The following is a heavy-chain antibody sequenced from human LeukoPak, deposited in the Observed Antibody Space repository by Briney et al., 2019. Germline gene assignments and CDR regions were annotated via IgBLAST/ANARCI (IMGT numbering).Heavy chain of an antibody. D-gene: IGHD2-2*01. V-gene: IGHV4-4*02. J-gene: IGHJ4*02. Sequence: SGTLSLTCAVSGDSISSSFSWSWARQSPVKGLEWIGEIYHSGTTNYNPSLKSRVTISVDESKNQFSLKLTSVTAADAAVYYCARDVPERYCSSTSCYGPFDYWGQGTLVTVSS. CDR2: IYHSGTT. CDR1: GDSISSSFS. CDR3: ARDVPERYCSSTSCYGPFDY.